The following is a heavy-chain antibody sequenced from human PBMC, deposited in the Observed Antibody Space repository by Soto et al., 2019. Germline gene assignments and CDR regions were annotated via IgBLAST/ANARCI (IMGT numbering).Heavy chain of an antibody. J-gene: IGHJ4*02. CDR2: IGTSAST. V-gene: IGHV3-23*01. CDR1: GFTFSSYS. CDR3: ADLSIYCTSSNSD. D-gene: IGHD2-2*01. Sequence: DVRLLESGGGLVQPGGSLRLSCAASGFTFSSYSMSWVRQAPGKGLEWVSTIGTSASTYYGDSVRGRFTISRDNSRNTLYLQMNSLRAEDTAVYYCADLSIYCTSSNSDWGQGTLVTVSS.